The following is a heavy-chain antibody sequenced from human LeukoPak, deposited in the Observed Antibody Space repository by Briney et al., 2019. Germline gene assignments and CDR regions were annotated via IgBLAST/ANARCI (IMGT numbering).Heavy chain of an antibody. J-gene: IGHJ4*02. Sequence: PGGSLRLSCAASQFTFSSYDMRWVRQAPGKGLDWVAVISRDGSKKYGDSVKGRFTTSRDNSKNTLYLQMNSLRAEDTAVYYCAKDIRRGYNYGYDQFAYWGQGTLVTVSS. D-gene: IGHD5-18*01. CDR1: QFTFSSYD. CDR3: AKDIRRGYNYGYDQFAY. CDR2: ISRDGSKK. V-gene: IGHV3-30*18.